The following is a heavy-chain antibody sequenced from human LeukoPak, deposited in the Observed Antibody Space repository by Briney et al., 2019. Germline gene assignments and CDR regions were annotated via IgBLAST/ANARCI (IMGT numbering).Heavy chain of an antibody. Sequence: GGSLRLSCAASGFTFSSYSMNWVRQAPGKGLDWVSSISSSSSYIYYADSVKGRFTISRDNAKNSLYLQMNSLRDEDTAVYYCASVKDGYYYDSSGYHYVYWGQGTLVTVSS. D-gene: IGHD3-22*01. CDR3: ASVKDGYYYDSSGYHYVY. V-gene: IGHV3-21*01. CDR1: GFTFSSYS. CDR2: ISSSSSYI. J-gene: IGHJ4*02.